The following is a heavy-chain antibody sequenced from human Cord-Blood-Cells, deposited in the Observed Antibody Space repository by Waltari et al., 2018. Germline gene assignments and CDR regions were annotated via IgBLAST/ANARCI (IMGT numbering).Heavy chain of an antibody. CDR1: GGTFSSYA. J-gene: IGHJ4*02. V-gene: IGHV1-69*01. CDR3: ARSKAAAGTLFDY. Sequence: QVQLVQSGAEVKTPGSSVKVSCKASGGTFSSYAISWVRQAPVQGLEWMGGSSPIVGTANDAQKFHGRVTMTADESTSTAYMELSSLRSEDTAVYYCARSKAAAGTLFDYWGQGTLVTVSS. CDR2: SSPIVGTA. D-gene: IGHD6-13*01.